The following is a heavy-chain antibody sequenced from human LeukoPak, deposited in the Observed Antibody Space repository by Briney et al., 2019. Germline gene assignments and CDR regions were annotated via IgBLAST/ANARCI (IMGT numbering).Heavy chain of an antibody. CDR2: IYYSGST. D-gene: IGHD2-15*01. J-gene: IGHJ4*02. CDR3: ARGISNLPYYFDF. V-gene: IGHV4-59*01. CDR1: GGSITNYY. Sequence: SETLSLTCTVSGGSITNYYCTWIRQSPGKGLEWIGYIYYSGSTIYNPSFKTRVTISVDTSKNQFSLKLSSVTAADTAIYYCARGISNLPYYFDFWRQGTLVAVSS.